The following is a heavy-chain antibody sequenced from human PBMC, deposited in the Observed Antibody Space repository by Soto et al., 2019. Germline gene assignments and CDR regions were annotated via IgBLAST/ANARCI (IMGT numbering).Heavy chain of an antibody. CDR1: GFTFSSYW. D-gene: IGHD3-9*01. CDR3: ARDHPPGLRYFDWFSNGYPGDAFDI. Sequence: HPGGSLRLSCAAFGFTFSSYWMSWVRQAPGKGLEWVANIKQDGSEKYYVDSVKGRFTISRDNAKNSLYLQMNSLRAEDTAVYYCARDHPPGLRYFDWFSNGYPGDAFDIWGQGTMVTVSS. J-gene: IGHJ3*02. V-gene: IGHV3-7*01. CDR2: IKQDGSEK.